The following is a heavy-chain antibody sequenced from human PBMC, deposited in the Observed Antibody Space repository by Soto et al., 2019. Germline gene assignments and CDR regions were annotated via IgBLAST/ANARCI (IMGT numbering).Heavy chain of an antibody. CDR1: GDSINSANYY. V-gene: IGHV4-31*03. CDR3: ARSSAWGAFDS. Sequence: QVQLQESGPGLAIPSQTLSLTCTVSGDSINSANYYWSWIRQHPGKGLEWIGFISYSGNPHYNPSLISRVTISVDRSKNDFSLKLSSVTAADTAVDYCARSSAWGAFDSWGQGTLVTVSS. CDR2: ISYSGNP. D-gene: IGHD3-16*01. J-gene: IGHJ4*02.